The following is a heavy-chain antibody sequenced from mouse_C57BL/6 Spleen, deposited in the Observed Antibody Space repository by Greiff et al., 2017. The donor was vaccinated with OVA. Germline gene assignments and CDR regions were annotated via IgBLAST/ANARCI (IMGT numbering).Heavy chain of an antibody. CDR3: ASPNYGISYSAMAY. CDR1: GYTFTSYW. Sequence: QVQLQQPGAELVKPGASVKLSCKASGYTFTSYWMHWVKQRPGRGLEWIGRIDPNSGGTKYNEKFKSKATLTVDKPSSTAFMQLSSLTSEDSAVYFCASPNYGISYSAMAYWGQGTSVPVSS. J-gene: IGHJ4*01. D-gene: IGHD1-1*01. CDR2: IDPNSGGT. V-gene: IGHV1-72*01.